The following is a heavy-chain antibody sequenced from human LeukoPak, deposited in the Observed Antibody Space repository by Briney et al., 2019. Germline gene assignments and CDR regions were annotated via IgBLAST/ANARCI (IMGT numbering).Heavy chain of an antibody. Sequence: SVKVACKASGGTFSSYAISWVRQAPGQGLEWMGGIIPIFGTANYAQKFQGRVTITADESTSTAYMELSSLRSEDTAVYYCAWGPPRIIVDYYYYYGMDVWGQGTTVTVSS. V-gene: IGHV1-69*13. D-gene: IGHD3-22*01. CDR3: AWGPPRIIVDYYYYYGMDV. CDR1: GGTFSSYA. J-gene: IGHJ6*02. CDR2: IIPIFGTA.